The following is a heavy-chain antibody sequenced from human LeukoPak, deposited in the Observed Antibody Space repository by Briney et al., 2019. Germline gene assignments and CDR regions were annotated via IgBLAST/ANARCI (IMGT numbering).Heavy chain of an antibody. CDR3: ARHEDY. J-gene: IGHJ4*02. Sequence: PSETLSLTCTVSGGSINNYHWSWIRQSAGKGLEWIGRIYSSGSTNYNPSLKSRVTMSVDTSKNQFSLKLSSVTAADTAVYYCARHEDYWGQGTLVTVSS. CDR2: IYSSGST. V-gene: IGHV4-4*07. CDR1: GGSINNYH.